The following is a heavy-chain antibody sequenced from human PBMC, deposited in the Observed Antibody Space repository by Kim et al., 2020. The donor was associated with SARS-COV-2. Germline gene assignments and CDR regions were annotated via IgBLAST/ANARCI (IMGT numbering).Heavy chain of an antibody. CDR3: ARVAVNWFDH. J-gene: IGHJ5*02. D-gene: IGHD2-15*01. CDR1: GYSFSSGYY. Sequence: SETLSLTCTVSGYSFSSGYYRGLIRQPPGKGLEWIGIIYHSGSNHYNPSLKSRVTISVDTSKNQFSLKLSSVTAADTAVYYCARVAVNWFDHWGQGTLVT. CDR2: IYHSGSN. V-gene: IGHV4-38-2*02.